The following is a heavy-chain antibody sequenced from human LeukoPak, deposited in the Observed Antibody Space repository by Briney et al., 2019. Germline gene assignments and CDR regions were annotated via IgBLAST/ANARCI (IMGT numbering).Heavy chain of an antibody. V-gene: IGHV4-59*01. CDR2: IYYSGTT. CDR3: AREDPQTTVPEGMDV. Sequence: PSETLSLTCTVSGGSISYYYWSWIRQSPGKGLEWIGYIYYSGTTNYNPSLKSRVTISVDTSKNQFSLQLRSVTAADTAVYYCAREDPQTTVPEGMDVWGQGTTVTVSS. CDR1: GGSISYYY. D-gene: IGHD4-17*01. J-gene: IGHJ6*02.